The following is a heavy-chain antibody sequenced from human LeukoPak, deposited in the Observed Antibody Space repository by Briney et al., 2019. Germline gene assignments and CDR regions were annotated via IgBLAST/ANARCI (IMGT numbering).Heavy chain of an antibody. D-gene: IGHD3-3*01. CDR1: GGSISSSSYY. CDR3: ARHPDYEFLEWSFDY. CDR2: IYYSGST. V-gene: IGHV4-39*01. J-gene: IGHJ4*02. Sequence: PSETLSLTCTVSGGSISSSSYYWGWIRQPPGKGLEWIGSIYYSGSTYYNPSLKSRVTISVDTSKNQFSLKLSSVTAADTAVYYCARHPDYEFLEWSFDYWGQGTLVTVSS.